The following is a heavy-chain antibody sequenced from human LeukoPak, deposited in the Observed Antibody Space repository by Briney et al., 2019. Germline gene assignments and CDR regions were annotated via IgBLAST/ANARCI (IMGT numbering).Heavy chain of an antibody. CDR3: ARDMNDYGFFDI. V-gene: IGHV4-59*01. D-gene: IGHD4-17*01. CDR2: IYYSGST. Sequence: SETLSLTCTVSGGSISSYYWSWIRQPPGKGLEWIGYIYYSGSTNYNPSPKSRVTISVDTSKNQFSLKLSSVTAADTAVYYCARDMNDYGFFDIWGQGTMVTVSS. CDR1: GGSISSYY. J-gene: IGHJ3*02.